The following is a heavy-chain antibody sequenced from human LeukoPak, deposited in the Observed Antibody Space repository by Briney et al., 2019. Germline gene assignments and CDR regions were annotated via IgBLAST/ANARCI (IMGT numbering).Heavy chain of an antibody. V-gene: IGHV1-69*04. CDR1: GGTFSSYA. J-gene: IGHJ5*02. CDR2: IIPILSIA. D-gene: IGHD1-26*01. Sequence: SVKVSCKASGGTFSSYAISWVRQAPGQGLEWMGRIIPILSIANYAQEFQGRVTITADKSTSTAYMELSSLRSEDTAVYYCARASIVGAPTTSRSWFDPWGQGTLVTVSS. CDR3: ARASIVGAPTTSRSWFDP.